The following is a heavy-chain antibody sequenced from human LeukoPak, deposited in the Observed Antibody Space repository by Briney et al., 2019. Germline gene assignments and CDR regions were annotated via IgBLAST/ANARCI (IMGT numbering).Heavy chain of an antibody. CDR3: ARVVGSTWKFDY. D-gene: IGHD6-13*01. J-gene: IGHJ4*02. CDR2: IYSDDSDT. Sequence: GESLKISCKASGYSFTTYWIGWVRQLPGKHLEWMGIIYSDDSDTRYGPSFQGQVTMSADSSISTAYLQWSSLKASDTAIYYCARVVGSTWKFDYWGQGTLVTVSS. CDR1: GYSFTTYW. V-gene: IGHV5-51*01.